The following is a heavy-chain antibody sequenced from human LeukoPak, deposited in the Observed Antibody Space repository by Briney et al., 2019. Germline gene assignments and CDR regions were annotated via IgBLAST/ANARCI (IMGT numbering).Heavy chain of an antibody. CDR3: ARQGGDNGYYYFDF. CDR1: GGSIRSSHYY. J-gene: IGHJ4*02. Sequence: PSETLSLTCSVSGGSIRSSHYYWGRIRQPPGQGLEWIASVYYSGSTYYTPPLRSRVTISIDTSKNQFSLKLTSVTAADTAVFYCARQGGDNGYYYFDFWGQGTLVTVSS. D-gene: IGHD4-17*01. V-gene: IGHV4-39*01. CDR2: VYYSGST.